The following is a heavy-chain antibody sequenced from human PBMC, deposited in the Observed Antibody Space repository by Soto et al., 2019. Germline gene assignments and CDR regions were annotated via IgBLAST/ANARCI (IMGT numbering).Heavy chain of an antibody. CDR3: ARAVAPYFGTWFYP. CDR2: ISHTGST. D-gene: IGHD3-10*01. CDR1: GGSITSGNSYS. J-gene: IGHJ5*02. Sequence: QLQLQESGSGLVKPSQTLSLTCAVSGGSITSGNSYSWSWIRQPPGKGLEWIGSISHTGSTSYNPSLKSRLTMSVDKSKNQFSLRLSSVTAADMAVYYCARAVAPYFGTWFYPWGQGILVTVSS. V-gene: IGHV4-30-2*01.